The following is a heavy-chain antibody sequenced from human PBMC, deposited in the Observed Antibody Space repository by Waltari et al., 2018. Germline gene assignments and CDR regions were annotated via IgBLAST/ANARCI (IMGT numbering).Heavy chain of an antibody. V-gene: IGHV3-11*04. CDR1: GFTFSVYY. Sequence: QVQLVESGGGLVKPGGSLRLSCTASGFTFSVYYMSWIRQAPGKGLEFVSYMDNSGSAIYYADSLKGRFTISRDNTKNSLSLQMNSLRAEDTAVYYCARGGYRSLDYWAQGTLVTVSS. CDR3: ARGGYRSLDY. J-gene: IGHJ4*02. CDR2: MDNSGSAI. D-gene: IGHD1-26*01.